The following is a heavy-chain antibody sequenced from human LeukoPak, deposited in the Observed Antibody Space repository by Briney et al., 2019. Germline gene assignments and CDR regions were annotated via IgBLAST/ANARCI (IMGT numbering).Heavy chain of an antibody. CDR3: AKDTYSGSRGYYVFDY. J-gene: IGHJ4*02. CDR2: IRYDGSYT. Sequence: GGSLRLSCAASGFTFSSFDMHWVRQAPGKGLEWVGFIRYDGSYTYYADSVKGRFTISRDISTNTLYLQMNSLRAEDTAVYYCAKDTYSGSRGYYVFDYWGQGPLVTVSS. D-gene: IGHD3-22*01. V-gene: IGHV3-30*02. CDR1: GFTFSSFD.